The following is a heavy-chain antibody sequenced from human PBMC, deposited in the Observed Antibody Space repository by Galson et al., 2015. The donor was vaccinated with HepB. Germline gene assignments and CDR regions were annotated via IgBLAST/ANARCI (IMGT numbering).Heavy chain of an antibody. CDR2: ISGNGDST. CDR3: AKGYGLFDS. Sequence: SLRLSCAASGFTFRNYAMSWVRQAPGRGLEWISGISGNGDSTFYADSVKGRFTVSRDNSNNMLYLQVNSLRAEDAGLYFCAKGYGLFDSWGQGILVTVSS. J-gene: IGHJ5*01. D-gene: IGHD5-18*01. V-gene: IGHV3-23*01. CDR1: GFTFRNYA.